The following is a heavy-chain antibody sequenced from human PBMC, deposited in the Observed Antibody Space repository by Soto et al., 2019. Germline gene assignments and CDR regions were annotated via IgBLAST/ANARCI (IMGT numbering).Heavy chain of an antibody. CDR2: MNDSGST. J-gene: IGHJ4*02. CDR3: ASPRWNYIY. V-gene: IGHV4-34*01. D-gene: IGHD1-7*01. CDR1: GGSFSGYY. Sequence: QVQLQQWGAGLLKPSETLSLTCAVSGGSFSGYYWSWIRQPPGKGLEWIGEMNDSGSTKYNASLESRVAISVGTSKGHFSLTLTSVTAADTAVYYCASPRWNYIYWGQGTLVAVSS.